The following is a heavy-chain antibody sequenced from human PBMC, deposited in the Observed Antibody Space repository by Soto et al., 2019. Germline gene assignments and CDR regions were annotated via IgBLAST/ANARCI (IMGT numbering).Heavy chain of an antibody. Sequence: QVRLQASGPGLVKPSQTLSLTCAISGDSVSNNIAAWRWIRQAPSRGLEWLGRTFYSSQWHSDFSISMESRILINPDISKNQLSLQLKPVTSEDTAVYYCVSEKRVGPGTRGYFDYWGQGTLVTVSS. CDR3: VSEKRVGPGTRGYFDY. CDR1: GDSVSNNIAA. J-gene: IGHJ4*02. D-gene: IGHD1-1*01. V-gene: IGHV6-1*01. CDR2: TFYSSQWHS.